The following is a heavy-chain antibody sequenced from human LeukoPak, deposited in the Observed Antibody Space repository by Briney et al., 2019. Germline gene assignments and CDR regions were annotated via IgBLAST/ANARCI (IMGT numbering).Heavy chain of an antibody. CDR1: GYTFTSYY. D-gene: IGHD4-23*01. Sequence: ASVKVSCKASGYTFTSYYMHWVRQAPGQGLEWMGIINPSGGSTSYAQKFQGRVTMTRDMSTSTVYTELSSLRSEDTAVYYCARDDYGGNSFVDYWGQGTLVTVSS. CDR2: INPSGGST. J-gene: IGHJ4*02. CDR3: ARDDYGGNSFVDY. V-gene: IGHV1-46*01.